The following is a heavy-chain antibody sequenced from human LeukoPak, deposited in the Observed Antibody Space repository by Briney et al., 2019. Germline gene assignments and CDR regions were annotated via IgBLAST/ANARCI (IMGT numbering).Heavy chain of an antibody. J-gene: IGHJ3*02. Sequence: PSQTLSLTCTVSGGSISSGDYYWSWIRQPPGKGLEWIGYIYYSGSTYYNPSLKSRVTISVDTSKNQFSLKLSSVTAADTAVYYCAREITIFGDAFDIWGQGTMVTVSS. CDR1: GGSISSGDYY. D-gene: IGHD3-3*01. V-gene: IGHV4-30-4*08. CDR2: IYYSGST. CDR3: AREITIFGDAFDI.